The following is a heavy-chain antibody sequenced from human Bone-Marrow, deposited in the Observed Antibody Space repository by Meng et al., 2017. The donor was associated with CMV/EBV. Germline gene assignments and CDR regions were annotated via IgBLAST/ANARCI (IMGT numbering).Heavy chain of an antibody. CDR1: TSYG. J-gene: IGHJ6*02. D-gene: IGHD2-2*01. CDR3: ARDCSSTSCYGYYYYYGMDV. CDR2: ISAYNGNT. V-gene: IGHV1-18*01. Sequence: TSYGTSWVRKAPGQGLEWMGWISAYNGNTNYAQKLQGRVTMTTDTSTSTAYMELRSLRSDDTAVYYCARDCSSTSCYGYYYYYGMDVWGQGTMVTVSS.